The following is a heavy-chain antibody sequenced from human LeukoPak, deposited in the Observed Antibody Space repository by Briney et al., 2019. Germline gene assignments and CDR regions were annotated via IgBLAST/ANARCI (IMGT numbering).Heavy chain of an antibody. D-gene: IGHD5-18*01. CDR3: ARVNEDTAMVGYYYYMDV. V-gene: IGHV3-7*01. CDR1: GFTFSSYW. Sequence: GGSLRLSCAASGFTFSSYWMSWVRQAPGKGLEWVANIKQDGSEKYYVDSVKGRFTISRDNAKNSLYLRMNSLRAEDTAVYYCARVNEDTAMVGYYYYMDVWGKGTTVIVSS. J-gene: IGHJ6*03. CDR2: IKQDGSEK.